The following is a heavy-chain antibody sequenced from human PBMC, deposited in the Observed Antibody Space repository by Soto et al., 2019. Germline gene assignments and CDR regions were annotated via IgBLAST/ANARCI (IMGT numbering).Heavy chain of an antibody. CDR3: ARFEFSNSVIDY. D-gene: IGHD4-4*01. V-gene: IGHV1-18*01. Sequence: ASVKVSCKASGYNFANFGISWVRQAPGQGLEWLGWIGPHSGNPNYAQRFQGRGTMTTDTSTSTAYMELRTLRSDDTAVYFCARFEFSNSVIDYWAQATLVTVSS. CDR2: IGPHSGNP. J-gene: IGHJ4*02. CDR1: GYNFANFG.